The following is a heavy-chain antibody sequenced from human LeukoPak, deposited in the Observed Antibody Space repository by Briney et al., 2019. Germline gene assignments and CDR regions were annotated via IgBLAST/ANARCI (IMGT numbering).Heavy chain of an antibody. J-gene: IGHJ2*01. CDR2: IYTSGSI. CDR3: ARHVSAYNPHWYFDL. Sequence: SETLSLTCTVSGDSLSDNYWSWIRQPAGKGLEWIGRIYTSGSINYNPFLKSRVSMSIDTSKNQLSLNLRSLTAADTAVYYCARHVSAYNPHWYFDLWGRGTLVTVSA. V-gene: IGHV4-4*07. CDR1: GDSLSDNY. D-gene: IGHD5-24*01.